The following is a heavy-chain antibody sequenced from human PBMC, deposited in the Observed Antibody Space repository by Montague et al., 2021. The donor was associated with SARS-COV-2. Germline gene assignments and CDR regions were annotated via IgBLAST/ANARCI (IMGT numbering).Heavy chain of an antibody. CDR3: ARGQYNWNYEHWFDN. D-gene: IGHD1-7*01. V-gene: IGHV4-39*01. CDR1: GGSITDRTYY. CDR2: INYSGST. J-gene: IGHJ5*02. Sequence: SETLSLTCSVSGGSITDRTYYWGCIRQSPGKGLEWIGAINYSGSTYYNPSPRSRVTIYVDASTNQFSLKLHSVTAADTAVYFCARGQYNWNYEHWFDNWGQGTLVTVSS.